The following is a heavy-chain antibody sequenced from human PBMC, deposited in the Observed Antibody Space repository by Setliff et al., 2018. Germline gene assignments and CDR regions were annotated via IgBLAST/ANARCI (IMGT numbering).Heavy chain of an antibody. CDR2: INHSGST. V-gene: IGHV4-34*01. CDR1: GGSFSTYY. J-gene: IGHJ4*02. CDR3: ARVPHYYDSSGFSYYFDY. D-gene: IGHD3-22*01. Sequence: SETLSLTCAVYGGSFSTYYWIWIRQPPGKGLGWIGEINHSGSTNYNPSLKSRVTISVDTSKNQFSLKLSSVTAADTAVYYCARVPHYYDSSGFSYYFDYWGQGTLVTVSS.